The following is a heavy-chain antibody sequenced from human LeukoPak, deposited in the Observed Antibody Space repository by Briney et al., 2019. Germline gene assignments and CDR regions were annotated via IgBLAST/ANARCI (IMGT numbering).Heavy chain of an antibody. J-gene: IGHJ3*02. CDR3: ARSSDSSSWYTDAFDI. V-gene: IGHV3-48*01. CDR1: EFTFSAYG. D-gene: IGHD6-13*01. CDR2: ISSSSSTI. Sequence: PGGSLRLSCVASEFTFSAYGMNWVRQAPGKGLEWVSYISSSSSTIYYADSVKGRFTISRDNAKNSLYLQMNSLRAEDTAVYYCARSSDSSSWYTDAFDIWGQGTMVTVSS.